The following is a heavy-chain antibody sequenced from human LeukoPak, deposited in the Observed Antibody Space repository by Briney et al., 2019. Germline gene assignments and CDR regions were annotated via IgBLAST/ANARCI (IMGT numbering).Heavy chain of an antibody. CDR1: GGTFSSYA. Sequence: ASVKVSCKASGGTFSSYAISRVRQAPGQGLEWMGGIIPIFGTANYAQKFQGRVTITADESTSTAYMELSSLRSEDTAVYYCARARGPGYCSSTSCYTGNDAFDIWGQGTMVTVSS. CDR2: IIPIFGTA. D-gene: IGHD2-2*02. CDR3: ARARGPGYCSSTSCYTGNDAFDI. V-gene: IGHV1-69*13. J-gene: IGHJ3*02.